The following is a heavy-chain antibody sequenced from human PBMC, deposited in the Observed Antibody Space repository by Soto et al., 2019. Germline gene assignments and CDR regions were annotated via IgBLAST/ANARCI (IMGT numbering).Heavy chain of an antibody. J-gene: IGHJ4*02. CDR1: GDSTSSSYFS. CDR3: ASPPKAVSGYFQY. D-gene: IGHD3-3*01. Sequence: SETLSLTCTVSGDSTSSSYFSWGWIRQPPGKGLEWIGTIYYTGSIDYKPSLKSRVSISVDKSKNQFSLRLTSVTAADTAVYYCASPPKAVSGYFQYWGQGALVTVSS. V-gene: IGHV4-39*01. CDR2: IYYTGSI.